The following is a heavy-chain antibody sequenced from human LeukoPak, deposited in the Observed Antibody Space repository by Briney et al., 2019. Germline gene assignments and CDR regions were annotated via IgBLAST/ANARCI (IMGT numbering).Heavy chain of an antibody. V-gene: IGHV4-59*08. CDR3: ARLVYPNPPTVVSGYYFDY. CDR1: GVSITSYY. D-gene: IGHD4-23*01. J-gene: IGHJ4*02. Sequence: PSETLSLTCTVSGVSITSYYWSWIRQPPGKGLEWIGYIYYSGSTNYNPSLKSRATISVDMSKNQFSLKLSSVAAADTAVYYCARLVYPNPPTVVSGYYFDYWGQGTLVTVSS. CDR2: IYYSGST.